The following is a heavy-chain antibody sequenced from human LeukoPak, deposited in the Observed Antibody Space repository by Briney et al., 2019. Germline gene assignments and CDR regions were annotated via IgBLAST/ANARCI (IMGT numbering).Heavy chain of an antibody. J-gene: IGHJ4*02. CDR3: ARDDAYGDETDY. CDR2: LSSSGSTI. Sequence: SGGSLRLSCEDSGFTFRSYEMNWVRQAPGKGLEWIAYLSSSGSTIYYADSVKGRFTISRDNAKNSLYLQMNSLRAEDTAVYYCARDDAYGDETDYWGQGTLVTVSS. D-gene: IGHD4-17*01. CDR1: GFTFRSYE. V-gene: IGHV3-48*03.